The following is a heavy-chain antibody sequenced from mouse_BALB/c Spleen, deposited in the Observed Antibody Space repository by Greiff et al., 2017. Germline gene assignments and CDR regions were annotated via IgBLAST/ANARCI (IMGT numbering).Heavy chain of an antibody. Sequence: ESGPGLVKPSQSLSLTCTVTGYSITSDYAWNWIRQFPGNKLEWMGYISYSGSTSYNPSLKSRISITRDTSKNQFFLQLNSVTTEDTATYYCARWYYGSSPYAMDYWGQGTSVTVSS. CDR2: ISYSGST. D-gene: IGHD1-1*01. CDR1: GYSITSDYA. CDR3: ARWYYGSSPYAMDY. J-gene: IGHJ4*01. V-gene: IGHV3-2*02.